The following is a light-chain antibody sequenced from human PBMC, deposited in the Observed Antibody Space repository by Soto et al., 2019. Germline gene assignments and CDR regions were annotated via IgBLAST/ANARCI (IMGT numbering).Light chain of an antibody. CDR2: EVN. Sequence: QSALTQPASVSGSPGQSIAISCTGTSSDVGGYDRVSWYQQHPDKAPTLMIYEVNKRPSGVSSRFFGSKSGNTASLTISGLQAEDEADYYCCSSVGSPNWVFGGGTKLTVL. V-gene: IGLV2-23*02. CDR1: SSDVGGYDR. CDR3: CSSVGSPNWV. J-gene: IGLJ3*02.